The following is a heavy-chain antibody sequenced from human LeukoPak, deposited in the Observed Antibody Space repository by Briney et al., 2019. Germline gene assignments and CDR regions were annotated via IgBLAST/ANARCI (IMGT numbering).Heavy chain of an antibody. CDR3: ARDPHCSSASCYVGPLDY. CDR2: ISSNGGST. CDR1: GFTFSSYA. V-gene: IGHV3-64*01. D-gene: IGHD2-2*01. J-gene: IGHJ4*02. Sequence: GGSLRLSCAASGFTFSSYAMHWVRQAPGKGLEYVSAISSNGGSTYYANSVKGRFTISRDNSKNTLYLQMGSLRAEDMAVYYCARDPHCSSASCYVGPLDYWGQGTLVTVSS.